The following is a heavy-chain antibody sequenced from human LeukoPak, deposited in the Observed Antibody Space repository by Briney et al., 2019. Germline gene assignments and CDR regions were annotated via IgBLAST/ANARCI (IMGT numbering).Heavy chain of an antibody. J-gene: IGHJ6*01. Sequence: GGCPSSSCAASGFTVSRYWMSWVRQAPGKGLEWVSYISSSGGTIYYADSVKGRLTISRDNAKNSLYLQMNSLRAEDTAVYYCARAVLYSYYGMDVWGQARTVTVSS. CDR2: ISSSGGTI. CDR3: ARAVLYSYYGMDV. D-gene: IGHD2-15*01. V-gene: IGHV3-48*03. CDR1: GFTVSRYW.